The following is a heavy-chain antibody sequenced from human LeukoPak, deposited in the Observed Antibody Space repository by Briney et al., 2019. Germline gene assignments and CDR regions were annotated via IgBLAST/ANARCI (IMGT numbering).Heavy chain of an antibody. J-gene: IGHJ5*02. CDR2: IYPKSGGT. CDR3: ARVSTSGYRGWLDP. Sequence: ASVKVSCKASGYTFADYYIHWVRQAPGQGLEWMGWIYPKSGGTNSAQKFQGRVTTTRDTSISTAYMELSRLKFDDTAVYYCARVSTSGYRGWLDPWGQGTLVTVSS. D-gene: IGHD3-9*01. V-gene: IGHV1-2*02. CDR1: GYTFADYY.